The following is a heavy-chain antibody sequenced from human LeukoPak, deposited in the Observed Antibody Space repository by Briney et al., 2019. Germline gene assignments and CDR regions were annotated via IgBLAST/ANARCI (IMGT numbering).Heavy chain of an antibody. CDR3: AKDGYSSSWSRYFVY. CDR1: GFTFDDYA. CDR2: ISWNSGSI. V-gene: IGHV3-9*01. D-gene: IGHD6-13*01. Sequence: PGRSLRLSCAASGFTFDDYAMHWVRHAPGEGLEWVSGISWNSGSIGYADSVKGRFTISRDNAKNSVYLQMNSLRAEDTALYYCAKDGYSSSWSRYFVYWGQGTLVTVSS. J-gene: IGHJ4*02.